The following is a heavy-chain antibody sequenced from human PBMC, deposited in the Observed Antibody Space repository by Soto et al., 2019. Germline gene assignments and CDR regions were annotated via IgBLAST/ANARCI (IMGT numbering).Heavy chain of an antibody. CDR1: GYTFSSYG. Sequence: QVQLVQSGVEVKKAGASVKVSCKASGYTFSSYGISWARQAPGQGLEWRGWISDYNGKTHYAQKFQGRLIMTTDTSRRTASMELRGLRSDDTAAYFRATEGYYSGSGTYSPPRYYGMDVWGQGTTVTVSS. D-gene: IGHD3-10*01. CDR2: ISDYNGKT. V-gene: IGHV1-18*01. J-gene: IGHJ6*02. CDR3: ATEGYYSGSGTYSPPRYYGMDV.